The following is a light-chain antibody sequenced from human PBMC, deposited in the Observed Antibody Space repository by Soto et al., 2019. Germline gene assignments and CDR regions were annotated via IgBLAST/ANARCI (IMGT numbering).Light chain of an antibody. CDR3: QQRHMWPIT. Sequence: EIVLTQSPGTLSLSPGERATLSCRASHVIYTNLAWYQQKPGQAPRLLIYDAYNRATGIPPRFSGSGSGTDFTLTISSLEPEDSAVYYCQQRHMWPITFSQGTRLEIK. CDR1: HVIYTN. CDR2: DAY. J-gene: IGKJ5*01. V-gene: IGKV3D-11*01.